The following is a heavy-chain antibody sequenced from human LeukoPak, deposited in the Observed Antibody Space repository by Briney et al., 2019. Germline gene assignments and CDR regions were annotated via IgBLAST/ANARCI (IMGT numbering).Heavy chain of an antibody. CDR1: GYTFTSYY. CDR3: ATGGHVRVYDSSAYYGHY. Sequence: ASVKVSCKASGYTFTSYYMHWVRQAPGQGLEWMGIINPSGGSTSYAQKFQGRVTMTRDMSTSTVYMELSSLRSEDTAVYYCATGGHVRVYDSSAYYGHYWGQGTLVTVSS. CDR2: INPSGGST. V-gene: IGHV1-46*01. D-gene: IGHD3-22*01. J-gene: IGHJ4*02.